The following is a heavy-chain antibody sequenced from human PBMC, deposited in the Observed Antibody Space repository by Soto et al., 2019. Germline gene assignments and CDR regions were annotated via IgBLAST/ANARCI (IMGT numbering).Heavy chain of an antibody. Sequence: QVQLVQSGAEVKKPGSSVKVSCKASGGTFSSYTISWVRQAPGQGLEWMGRIIPILGIANYAQKFQGRVTITADNSTSTAYMELSSLRSEDTAVYYCAREPGMVAATPDYFQHWGQGTLVTVSS. CDR3: AREPGMVAATPDYFQH. V-gene: IGHV1-69*08. CDR2: IIPILGIA. J-gene: IGHJ1*01. D-gene: IGHD2-15*01. CDR1: GGTFSSYT.